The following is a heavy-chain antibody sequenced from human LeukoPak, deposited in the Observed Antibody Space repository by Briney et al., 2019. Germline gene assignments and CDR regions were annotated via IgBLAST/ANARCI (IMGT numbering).Heavy chain of an antibody. Sequence: SETLSLTCTVSGGSISGYYWSWIRQPPGKGLEWIGEINHSGSTNYNPSLKSRVTISVDTSKNQFSLKLSSVTAADTAVYYCARQWVGSWYLHPFDYWGQGTLVTVSS. J-gene: IGHJ4*02. CDR2: INHSGST. V-gene: IGHV4-34*01. CDR1: GGSISGYY. D-gene: IGHD6-13*01. CDR3: ARQWVGSWYLHPFDY.